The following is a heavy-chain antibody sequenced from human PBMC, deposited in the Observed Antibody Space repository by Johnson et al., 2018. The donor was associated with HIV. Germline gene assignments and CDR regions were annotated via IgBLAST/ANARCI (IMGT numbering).Heavy chain of an antibody. CDR3: AKNHFDSSALEAFDI. V-gene: IGHV3-66*02. J-gene: IGHJ3*02. CDR2: INWNVGRT. D-gene: IGHD3-22*01. CDR1: GFTVSSNY. Sequence: VQLVESGGGLVQPGGSLRLSCAASGFTVSSNYMSWVRQAPGKGLEWVSGINWNVGRTGYADSVKGRFTISRDNSKNTLFLQMNSLRAEDTAAYFCAKNHFDSSALEAFDIWGQVTMVTVSS.